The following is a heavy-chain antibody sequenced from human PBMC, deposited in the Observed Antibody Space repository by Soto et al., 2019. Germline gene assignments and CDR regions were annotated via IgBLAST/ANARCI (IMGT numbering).Heavy chain of an antibody. J-gene: IGHJ1*01. CDR3: VKDDGGYPSTAPH. CDR1: GITISNYP. CDR2: ISGSGDRT. Sequence: DVQLLESGGGLVQPGGSLRLSCAASGITISNYPMSWVRQAPGKGLDWVSGISGSGDRTYYADSAKGRFTISKDISKNSLSLQLDNLGVEDTAVYFCVKDDGGYPSTAPHWGQGTLFTVSS. D-gene: IGHD3-22*01. V-gene: IGHV3-23*01.